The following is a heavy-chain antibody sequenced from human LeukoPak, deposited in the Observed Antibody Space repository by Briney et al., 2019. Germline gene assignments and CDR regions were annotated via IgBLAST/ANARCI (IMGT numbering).Heavy chain of an antibody. Sequence: PGGSLRLSCAASGFTFSGYSMNWVRQAPGKGLEWVSSISSSSSYIHYADSVKGRFTISRDNAKNSLYLQMNSLRAEDTAVYYCARDAPSWVYGMDVWGQGTTVTVSS. V-gene: IGHV3-21*01. D-gene: IGHD6-13*01. CDR1: GFTFSGYS. CDR2: ISSSSSYI. J-gene: IGHJ6*02. CDR3: ARDAPSWVYGMDV.